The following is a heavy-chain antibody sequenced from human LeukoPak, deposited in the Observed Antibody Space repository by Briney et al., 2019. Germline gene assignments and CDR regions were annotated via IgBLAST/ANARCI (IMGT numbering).Heavy chain of an antibody. CDR3: VSAYCGGDCYHSLLAN. CDR2: IYHSGSS. J-gene: IGHJ4*02. V-gene: IGHV4-30-2*01. Sequence: PSETLSLTCAVSGVSMGSGGYSWSWVRLPPGKGLEWIGYIYHSGSSSYNPSLKSRVTIPMDRSRNQFSLRLTSVTAADTAVYYCVSAYCGGDCYHSLLANWGQGILVTVSS. CDR1: GVSMGSGGYS. D-gene: IGHD2-21*02.